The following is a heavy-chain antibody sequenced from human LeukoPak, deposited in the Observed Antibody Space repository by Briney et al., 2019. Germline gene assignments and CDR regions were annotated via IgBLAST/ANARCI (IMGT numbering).Heavy chain of an antibody. D-gene: IGHD3-10*01. CDR2: INAGNGNT. J-gene: IGHJ6*04. V-gene: IGHV1-3*01. CDR3: ARDGWFGYYYYGMDV. Sequence: ASVKVSCKASGYTFTSYAMHWVRQAPGQRLEWMGWINAGNGNTKYSQKFQGRVTITRDTSASTAYMELSCLRSEDTAVYYCARDGWFGYYYYGMDVWGKGTTVTVSS. CDR1: GYTFTSYA.